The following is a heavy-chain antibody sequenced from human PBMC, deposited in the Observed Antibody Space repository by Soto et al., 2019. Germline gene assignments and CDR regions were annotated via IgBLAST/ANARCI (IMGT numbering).Heavy chain of an antibody. V-gene: IGHV4-34*01. Sequence: PSETLSLTCDVSGDTISTGGYTWAWIRQPPGKGLEWIGEINHSGSTNCNPSLKSRVTISVDTSKNQFSLKLSSVTAADTAVYYCARAPFSIISTYIPVVPRGFDYWGQGTLVTVSS. D-gene: IGHD1-20*01. J-gene: IGHJ4*02. CDR3: ARAPFSIISTYIPVVPRGFDY. CDR2: INHSGST. CDR1: GDTISTGGYT.